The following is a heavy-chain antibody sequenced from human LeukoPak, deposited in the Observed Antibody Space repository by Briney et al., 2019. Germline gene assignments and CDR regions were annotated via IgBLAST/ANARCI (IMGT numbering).Heavy chain of an antibody. V-gene: IGHV3-7*01. CDR1: GFTFSHYW. CDR2: IRPDANDG. CDR3: ARADWGSIDH. Sequence: GGSLRLSCAASGFTFSHYWMTWVRQAPGKGLEWVAIIRPDANDGSYVDSVKGRFTISRDNAKNSLYLQVHSLRAEDTAVYFCARADWGSIDHWGQGALVTVSS. D-gene: IGHD7-27*01. J-gene: IGHJ4*02.